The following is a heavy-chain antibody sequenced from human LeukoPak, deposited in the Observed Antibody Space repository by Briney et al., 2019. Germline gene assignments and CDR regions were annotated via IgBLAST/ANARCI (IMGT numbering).Heavy chain of an antibody. J-gene: IGHJ4*02. Sequence: SETLSPTCTVSGGSISSYCWSWIRQPPGKGLGWMGSIYYSGSTTYNPSPKSRVTISVDTSKNQFSLKLSSVTAADTAVYYCARSGQLRYFDWHYFDYWGQGTLVTVSS. V-gene: IGHV4-59*08. CDR2: IYYSGST. CDR3: ARSGQLRYFDWHYFDY. D-gene: IGHD3-9*01. CDR1: GGSISSYC.